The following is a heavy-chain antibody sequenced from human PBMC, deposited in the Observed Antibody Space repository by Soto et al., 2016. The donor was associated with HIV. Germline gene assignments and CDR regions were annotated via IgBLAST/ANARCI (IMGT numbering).Heavy chain of an antibody. CDR2: INPNGGST. V-gene: IGHV1-46*01. J-gene: IGHJ5*02. CDR1: GFTFTSYY. D-gene: IGHD3-10*01. CDR3: ATDYYYDSAS. Sequence: QVQLVQSGAEVKKPGASVRVSCKASGFTFTSYYIHWVRQAPGQGLEWMGIINPNGGSTNYAQKFQGRVTMTRDTSTSTVYMELSSLRYEDTAVYYCATDYYYDSASWGQGTLVTVSS.